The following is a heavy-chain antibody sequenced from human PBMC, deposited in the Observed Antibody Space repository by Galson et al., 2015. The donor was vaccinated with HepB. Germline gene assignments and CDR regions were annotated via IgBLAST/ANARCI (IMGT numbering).Heavy chain of an antibody. CDR2: TYYRSKWYN. CDR3: VREWLRYVDDAFDI. J-gene: IGHJ3*02. CDR1: GDSVSSNSAA. Sequence: CAISGDSVSSNSAAWNWIRQSPSRGLGWLGRTYYRSKWYNDYSVSVKSRITINPDTSKNQFSLQLNSVTPEDTAVYYCVREWLRYVDDAFDIWGQGTMVTVSS. V-gene: IGHV6-1*01. D-gene: IGHD5-12*01.